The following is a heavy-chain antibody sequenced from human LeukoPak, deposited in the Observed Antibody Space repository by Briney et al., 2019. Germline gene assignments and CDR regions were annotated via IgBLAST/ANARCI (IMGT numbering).Heavy chain of an antibody. CDR1: GSIFTSYY. V-gene: IGHV1-2*02. CDR3: ARSGYYDSSGYLSV. CDR2: ITPNRGGT. Sequence: ASVKVSCKASGSIFTSYYIHWVRQAPGQGLEWMGWITPNRGGTNYAQKFQGRVTMTRYTSISTAYMELSRLRSDDTALYYCARSGYYDSSGYLSVWGQGTLVTVSS. J-gene: IGHJ4*02. D-gene: IGHD3-22*01.